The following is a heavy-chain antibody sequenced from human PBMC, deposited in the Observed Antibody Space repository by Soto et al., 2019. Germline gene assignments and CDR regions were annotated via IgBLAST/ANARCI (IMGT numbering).Heavy chain of an antibody. CDR3: AXGQXXXXXXGPNYFDP. CDR1: GDSMSSDF. V-gene: IGHV4-4*09. Sequence: QVRLQESGPGLVKPSETLSLTCIVSGDSMSSDFWTWIRQPPGQGLEWIGYIFHSGQTNYNPSLNGRVTIXXXXXXXXFSXXMNSVXXXXXXVXYCAXGQXXXXXXGPNYFDPWGPGALVVVSS. D-gene: IGHD1-7*01. J-gene: IGHJ5*02. CDR2: IFHSGQT.